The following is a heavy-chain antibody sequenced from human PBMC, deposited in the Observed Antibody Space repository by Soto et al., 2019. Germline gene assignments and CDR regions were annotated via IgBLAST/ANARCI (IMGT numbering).Heavy chain of an antibody. Sequence: ASVKVSCKASGYTFTSYAMHWVRQAPGQRLEWMGWINAGNGNTKYSQKFQGRVTITRDTSASTAYMELSSLRSDDTAVYYCALFTYYYDSSGYYWSAFDIWGQGTMVTVSS. V-gene: IGHV1-3*01. CDR3: ALFTYYYDSSGYYWSAFDI. CDR2: INAGNGNT. D-gene: IGHD3-22*01. CDR1: GYTFTSYA. J-gene: IGHJ3*02.